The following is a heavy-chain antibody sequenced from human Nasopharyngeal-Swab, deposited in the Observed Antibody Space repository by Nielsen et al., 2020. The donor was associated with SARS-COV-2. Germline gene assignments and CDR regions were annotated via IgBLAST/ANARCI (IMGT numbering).Heavy chain of an antibody. J-gene: IGHJ6*02. D-gene: IGHD6-13*01. CDR1: GFTFSSYW. Sequence: GESLKISCAASGFTFSSYWMSWVRQAPGKGLEWVANIKQDGSAQYYVDSVKGRFTISRDNAKNSLYLQMNSLRAEDTAVYYCARGTWYSSSGASSYYYYGMDVWGQGTTVTVSS. CDR3: ARGTWYSSSGASSYYYYGMDV. V-gene: IGHV3-7*01. CDR2: IKQDGSAQ.